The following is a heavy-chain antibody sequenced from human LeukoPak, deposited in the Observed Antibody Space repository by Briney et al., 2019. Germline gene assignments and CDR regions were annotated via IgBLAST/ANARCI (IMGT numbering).Heavy chain of an antibody. CDR2: IYYSGST. CDR3: ASHNTYYYGSGTMYYFDY. J-gene: IGHJ4*02. V-gene: IGHV4-59*01. CDR1: GGSISSYY. Sequence: PSETLSLTCTVSGGSISSYYWSWIRQPPGKGLEWIGYIYYSGSTNYNPSLKSRVTISVDTSKNQFSLKLSSVAAADTAVYYCASHNTYYYGSGTMYYFDYWGQGTLVTVSS. D-gene: IGHD3-10*01.